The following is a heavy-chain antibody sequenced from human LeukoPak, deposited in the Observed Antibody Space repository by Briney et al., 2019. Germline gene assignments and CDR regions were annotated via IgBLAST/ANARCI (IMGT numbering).Heavy chain of an antibody. CDR1: GYTFTSYD. Sequence: GASVKVSCKASGYTFTSYDINWVRQATGQGLEWMGWMNPNSGNTGYAQKFQGRVTMTRNTSISTVYMELSSLRSEDTAVYYCARGYDFWSGSLYYMDVWGKGTTVTVSS. J-gene: IGHJ6*03. V-gene: IGHV1-8*01. D-gene: IGHD3-3*01. CDR3: ARGYDFWSGSLYYMDV. CDR2: MNPNSGNT.